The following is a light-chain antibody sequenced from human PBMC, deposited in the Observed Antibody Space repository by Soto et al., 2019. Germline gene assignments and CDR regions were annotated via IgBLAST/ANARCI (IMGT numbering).Light chain of an antibody. J-gene: IGLJ2*01. V-gene: IGLV2-14*01. CDR1: SSDVGRYNY. Sequence: QSALTQPASVSGSPGQSITIPCTGTSSDVGRYNYVSWYQQHPGKAPKLTIYEVSNRPSGVSNRFSGSKSANTASLTISGLQAEDEADYYGSSYTSSSTVVFGGGTKLTVL. CDR2: EVS. CDR3: SSYTSSSTVV.